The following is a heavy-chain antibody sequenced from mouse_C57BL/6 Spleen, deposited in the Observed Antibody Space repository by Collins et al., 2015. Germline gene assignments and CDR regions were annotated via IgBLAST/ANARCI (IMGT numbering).Heavy chain of an antibody. J-gene: IGHJ3*01. V-gene: IGHV2-5*01. CDR2: IWRDGNT. CDR3: ATPYDGYYTWFAY. D-gene: IGHD2-3*01. CDR1: GFSLTSYG. Sequence: QVQLKQSGPGLVQPSQSLSITCTVSGFSLTSYGVHWVRQSPGKGLEWLGVIWRDGNTDYNAAFMSRLSITKDNSRSQVFFKMNSLQADDTAIYYCATPYDGYYTWFAYWGQGTLVTVSA.